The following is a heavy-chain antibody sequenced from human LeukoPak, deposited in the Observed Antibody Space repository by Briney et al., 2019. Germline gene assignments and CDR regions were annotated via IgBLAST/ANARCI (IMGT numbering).Heavy chain of an antibody. CDR3: ARQVDTGNWFDP. V-gene: IGHV4-38-2*02. Sequence: PSETLSLTCTVSGGSISSYYWGWIRQPPGKGLEWIGSIYHSGSTYYNPSLKSRVTISVDTSKNQFSLKLSSVTAADTAVYYCARQVDTGNWFDPWGQGTLVTVSS. CDR1: GGSISSYY. CDR2: IYHSGST. J-gene: IGHJ5*02. D-gene: IGHD5-18*01.